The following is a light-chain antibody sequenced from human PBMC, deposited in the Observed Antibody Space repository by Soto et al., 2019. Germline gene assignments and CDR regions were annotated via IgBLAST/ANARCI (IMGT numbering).Light chain of an antibody. CDR3: ATWDDSLRGVL. CDR1: SSNIGSNY. J-gene: IGLJ2*01. Sequence: QAVVTQPPSASGTPGQRVTISCSGGSSNIGSNYAYWYRQLPGTAPKLVIYANSQRPSGVPDRFSGSKSGTSASLAISGLRSEDEDDYYCATWDDSLRGVLFGGGTKVTVL. V-gene: IGLV1-47*01. CDR2: ANS.